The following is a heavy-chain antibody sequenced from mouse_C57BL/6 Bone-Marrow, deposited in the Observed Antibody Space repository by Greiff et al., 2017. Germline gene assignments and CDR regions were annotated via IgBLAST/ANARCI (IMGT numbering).Heavy chain of an antibody. CDR3: TRGDYDGYLYAMDY. CDR1: GFTFSSYA. V-gene: IGHV5-9-1*02. Sequence: EVQRVESGEGLVKPGGSLKLSCAASGFTFSSYAMSWVRQTPEKRLEWVAYISSGGDYIYYADTVKGRFTISRDNARNTLYLQMSSLKSEDTAMYYCTRGDYDGYLYAMDYWGQGTSVTVSS. D-gene: IGHD2-3*01. J-gene: IGHJ4*01. CDR2: ISSGGDYI.